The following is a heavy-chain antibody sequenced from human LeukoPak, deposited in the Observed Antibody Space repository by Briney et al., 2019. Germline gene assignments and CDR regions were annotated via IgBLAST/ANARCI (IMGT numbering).Heavy chain of an antibody. J-gene: IGHJ4*02. CDR3: ARDRGVAAAGNLDY. CDR1: GGTFSSFL. Sequence: ASVKVSCKASGGTFSSFLITWVRQAPGQGLEWMGIINPSGGSTSYAQKFQGRVTMTRDTSTSTVYMELSSLRSEDTAVYYCARDRGVAAAGNLDYWGQGTLVTVSS. D-gene: IGHD6-13*01. CDR2: INPSGGST. V-gene: IGHV1-46*01.